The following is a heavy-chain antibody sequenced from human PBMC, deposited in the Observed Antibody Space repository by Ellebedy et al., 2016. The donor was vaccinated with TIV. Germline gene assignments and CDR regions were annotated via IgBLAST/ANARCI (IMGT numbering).Heavy chain of an antibody. V-gene: IGHV4-59*01. D-gene: IGHD3-9*01. CDR2: IYYSGST. CDR1: GGSISSYY. CDR3: ARVELRYFDWLNFSPSPGPMDV. Sequence: SETLSLTXTVSGGSISSYYWSWIRQPPGKGLEWIGYIYYSGSTNYNPSLKSRVTISVDTSKNQFSLKLSSVTAADTAVYYCARVELRYFDWLNFSPSPGPMDVWGQGTTVTVSS. J-gene: IGHJ6*02.